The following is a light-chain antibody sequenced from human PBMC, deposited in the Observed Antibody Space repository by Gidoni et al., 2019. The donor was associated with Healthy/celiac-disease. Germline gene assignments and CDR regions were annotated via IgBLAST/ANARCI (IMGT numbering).Light chain of an antibody. CDR2: AAS. CDR1: QGFNSY. J-gene: IGKJ3*01. V-gene: IGKV1-9*01. CDR3: QQLISYPFT. Sequence: DIQLTQSPSFLSASVGDRVTIPCRASQGFNSYLAWYQQKPGKAPKLLIYAASTLQSGVPSRFSGSGSGTELSLTISSLQSEDFATYYCQQLISYPFTFGPGTKVDIK.